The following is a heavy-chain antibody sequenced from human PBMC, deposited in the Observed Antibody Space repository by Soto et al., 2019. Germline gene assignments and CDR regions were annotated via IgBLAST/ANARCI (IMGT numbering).Heavy chain of an antibody. D-gene: IGHD2-15*01. J-gene: IGHJ4*02. V-gene: IGHV3-48*02. CDR3: AKYCSSQVCFDY. CDR1: GFTFSSCS. CDR2: SSGSGGTK. Sequence: PWGSLRLSCASSGFTFSSCSMNWVRQAPGKGLEWVSFSSGSGGTKYYADSVKGRFTISRDNAKNSLYLQMSSLRDEDTAVYSCAKYCSSQVCFDYWGQGTLVTVSS.